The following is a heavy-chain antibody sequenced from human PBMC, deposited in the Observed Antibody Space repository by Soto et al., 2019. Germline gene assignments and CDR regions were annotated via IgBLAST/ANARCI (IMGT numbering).Heavy chain of an antibody. D-gene: IGHD7-27*01. J-gene: IGHJ4*02. V-gene: IGHV4-39*07. CDR2: IYYRGSA. Sequence: SETLSLTCSVSDDSINSGKYYWGWIRQPPGKGLEWIGSIYYRGSAYYNPSLQTRVAISVDKSKSQFSLTLSSVTAADTAIYFCASLETGAPRAPDYWGQGTLVTVSS. CDR3: ASLETGAPRAPDY. CDR1: DDSINSGKYY.